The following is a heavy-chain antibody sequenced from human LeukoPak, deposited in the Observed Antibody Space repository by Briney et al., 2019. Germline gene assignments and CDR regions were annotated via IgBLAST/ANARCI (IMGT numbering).Heavy chain of an antibody. Sequence: SETLSLTCTVSGGSISIRQPPGKGLEWIGYIYYSGSTNYNPSLKSRVTISVDTSKNQFSLKLSSVTAEDTAVYYCARDRVSVSSYFDYWGQGTLVTVSS. D-gene: IGHD5/OR15-5a*01. V-gene: IGHV4-59*01. CDR2: IYYSGST. J-gene: IGHJ4*02. CDR1: GGSIS. CDR3: ARDRVSVSSYFDY.